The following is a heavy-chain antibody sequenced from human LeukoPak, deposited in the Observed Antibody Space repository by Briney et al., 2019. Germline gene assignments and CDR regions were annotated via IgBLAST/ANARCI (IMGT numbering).Heavy chain of an antibody. Sequence: GGSLRLSCAASGFTFSNAWMSWVRQAPGKGLEWIGRIKSKTDGGTTDYAAPVKGRFTISRDHSKNTLYLQMNSLKTKDTGVYYCTTRVVVITYVDSWGQGTLVTVSS. CDR3: TTRVVVITYVDS. J-gene: IGHJ4*02. CDR1: GFTFSNAW. CDR2: IKSKTDGGTT. D-gene: IGHD3-22*01. V-gene: IGHV3-15*01.